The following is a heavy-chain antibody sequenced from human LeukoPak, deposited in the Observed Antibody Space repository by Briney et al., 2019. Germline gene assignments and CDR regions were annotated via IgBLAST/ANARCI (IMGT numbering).Heavy chain of an antibody. CDR3: ARIGDAYNEYIDY. J-gene: IGHJ4*02. CDR2: IYYSGST. V-gene: IGHV4-39*01. Sequence: SETLSLTCTVSGGSITNSSYYWGWIRQPPGKGLEWIGSIYYSGSTYYNPSLKSRVTISVDTSKNQFSLKLSSVTAADTAVYYCARIGDAYNEYIDYWGQGTLVTVSS. D-gene: IGHD5-24*01. CDR1: GGSITNSSYY.